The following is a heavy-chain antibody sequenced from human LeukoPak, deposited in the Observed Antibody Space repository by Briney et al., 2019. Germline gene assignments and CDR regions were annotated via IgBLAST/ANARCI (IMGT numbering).Heavy chain of an antibody. V-gene: IGHV4-30-2*06. Sequence: SETLSLTCNVSGGPIRSAGYYWSWIRQSPGRGLEWIGYIYHSGTTFYSPSLKSRVTISIDTSKSQFSLTLRAVAAADTAVYYCARNWGYNYGYGSFDSWGQGILVTVSS. CDR3: ARNWGYNYGYGSFDS. J-gene: IGHJ4*02. CDR1: GGPIRSAGYY. CDR2: IYHSGTT. D-gene: IGHD5-24*01.